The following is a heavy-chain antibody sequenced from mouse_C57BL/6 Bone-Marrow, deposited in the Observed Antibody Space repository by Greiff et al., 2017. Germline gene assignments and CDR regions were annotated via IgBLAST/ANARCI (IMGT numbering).Heavy chain of an antibody. CDR3: ERMGYVY. CDR1: GYTITSYW. CDR2: IYPSDSET. V-gene: IGHV1-61*01. D-gene: IGHD4-1*01. J-gene: IGHJ2*01. Sequence: QVQLQQPGAELVRPGSSVKLSCKASGYTITSYWMDWVKQRPGQGLEWIGKIYPSDSETHYNQKFKDKATLTIDKSSVTAYMQLSSLTSDDSAVYYCERMGYVYWGKGTTLTVSS.